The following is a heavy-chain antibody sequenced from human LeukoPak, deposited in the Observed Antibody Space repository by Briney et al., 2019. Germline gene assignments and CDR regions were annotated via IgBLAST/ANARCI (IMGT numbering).Heavy chain of an antibody. D-gene: IGHD6-13*01. CDR2: IRSDGSNQ. J-gene: IGHJ6*04. V-gene: IGHV3-30*02. CDR1: GFTFSSYR. Sequence: GGSLRLSCAASGFTFSSYRMNWVRQAPGKGLEWVAFIRSDGSNQYYADSVKGRFTISRDNSKNTLYLQMNSLRAEDTAVYYCAKAISLAHGMDVWGKGTTVTISS. CDR3: AKAISLAHGMDV.